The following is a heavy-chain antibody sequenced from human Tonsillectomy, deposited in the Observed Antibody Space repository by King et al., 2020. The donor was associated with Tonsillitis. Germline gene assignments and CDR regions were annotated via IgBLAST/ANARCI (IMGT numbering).Heavy chain of an antibody. D-gene: IGHD6-13*01. CDR2: IYSSGTT. CDR1: GGSIISYY. J-gene: IGHJ5*02. CDR3: ARDIPAGGTKFDP. Sequence: QLQESGPGLVKPSETLSLTCTVSGGSIISYYWSWIRQPAGKGLEWIGRIYSSGTTDYNPSLKSRVTMSVDTSKNQFSLRLNSVTAADPAVYYCARDIPAGGTKFDPWGQGTLVTVSS. V-gene: IGHV4-4*07.